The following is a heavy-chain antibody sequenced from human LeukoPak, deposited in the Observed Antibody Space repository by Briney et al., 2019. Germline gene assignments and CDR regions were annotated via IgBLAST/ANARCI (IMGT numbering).Heavy chain of an antibody. CDR2: INHSGST. V-gene: IGHV4-39*07. D-gene: IGHD2-15*01. J-gene: IGHJ4*02. CDR1: GGSISSRNYY. CDR3: ARFETVAATWAYFDY. Sequence: SETLSLTCTVSGGSISSRNYYWSWIRQPPGKGLEWIGEINHSGSTNYNPSLKSRVTISVDTSKNRFSLKLSSVTAADTAVYYCARFETVAATWAYFDYWGQGTLVTVSS.